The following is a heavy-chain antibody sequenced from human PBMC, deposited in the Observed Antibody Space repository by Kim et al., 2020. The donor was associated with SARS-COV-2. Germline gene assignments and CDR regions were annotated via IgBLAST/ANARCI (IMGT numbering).Heavy chain of an antibody. D-gene: IGHD6-13*01. CDR3: ARCGAAGTYYYYYGMDV. V-gene: IGHV4-4*02. Sequence: SETLSLTCAVSGGSISSSNWWSWVRQPPGKGLEWIGEIYHSGSTNYNPSLKSRVTISVDKSKNQFSLKLSSVTAADTAVYYCARCGAAGTYYYYYGMDVWGQGTTVTVSS. CDR1: GGSISSSNW. J-gene: IGHJ6*02. CDR2: IYHSGST.